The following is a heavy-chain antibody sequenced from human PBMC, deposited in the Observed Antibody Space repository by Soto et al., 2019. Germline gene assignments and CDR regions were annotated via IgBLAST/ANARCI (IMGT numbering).Heavy chain of an antibody. J-gene: IGHJ4*02. V-gene: IGHV1-18*01. CDR2: ISASNGNT. CDR1: GYTFATYG. D-gene: IGHD6-13*01. CDR3: ARTGRSWNLRECDY. Sequence: QVQLVQSGAEVKKPGASVKVSCKASGYTFATYGCSWVRQAPGQGLEWMVWISASNGNTNYAQKLRGRVTMTTDTSTSTAYMELRSLRSDDTAVFYCARTGRSWNLRECDYWGEGTLINDSS.